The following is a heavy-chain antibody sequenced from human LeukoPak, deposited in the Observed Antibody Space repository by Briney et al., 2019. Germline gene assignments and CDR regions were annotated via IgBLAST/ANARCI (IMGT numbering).Heavy chain of an antibody. J-gene: IGHJ6*02. Sequence: PSETLSLTCTVSGGSISIYYWSWIRQPPGKGLEWIGYIYYSGSTNYNPSLRSRVTISVDTSKNQFSLKLSSVTAADTSVYHCARRYMVRRLDVWGQGTTVTVSS. CDR3: ARRYMVRRLDV. V-gene: IGHV4-59*08. D-gene: IGHD3-10*01. CDR2: IYYSGST. CDR1: GGSISIYY.